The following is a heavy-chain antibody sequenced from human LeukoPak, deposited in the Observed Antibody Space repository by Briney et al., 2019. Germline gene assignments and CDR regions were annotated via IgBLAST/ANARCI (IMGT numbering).Heavy chain of an antibody. V-gene: IGHV1-18*01. CDR1: GYTFTSYG. Sequence: ASVKVSCKASGYTFTSYGISWVRQAPGQGPEWMGWISAYNGNTKYAQKLQGRVTMTTGTSTSTAYMELRSLRSDDTAVYYCARDRGVEYSSSSFDYWGQGTLVTVSS. CDR3: ARDRGVEYSSSSFDY. D-gene: IGHD6-6*01. CDR2: ISAYNGNT. J-gene: IGHJ4*02.